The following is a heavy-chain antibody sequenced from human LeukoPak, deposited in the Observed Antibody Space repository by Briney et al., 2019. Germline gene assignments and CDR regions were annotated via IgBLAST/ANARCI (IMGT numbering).Heavy chain of an antibody. Sequence: SVKVSCKASGGTFSSYAISWVRQAPGQGLEWMGGIIPIFGTANYAQKFQGRVTITTDESTSTAYMELSSLRSEDTAVYYCARVTSGNGRGAFDIWGQGTMVTVSS. D-gene: IGHD3-16*01. CDR3: ARVTSGNGRGAFDI. CDR1: GGTFSSYA. V-gene: IGHV1-69*05. CDR2: IIPIFGTA. J-gene: IGHJ3*02.